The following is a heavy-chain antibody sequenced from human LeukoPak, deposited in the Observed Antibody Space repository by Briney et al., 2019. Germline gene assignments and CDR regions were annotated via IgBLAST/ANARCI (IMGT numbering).Heavy chain of an antibody. D-gene: IGHD2-2*01. Sequence: GGSLRLSCAASGFTFSTYAMSWVRQAPGKGLEWVSGISVSGDTTYYVDSVKGRFTVSRDDSKNTLSLQMNSLRAEDTATYYCAKVIMSYCSCASCYSFDYWGQGTLVTVSS. V-gene: IGHV3-23*01. CDR3: AKVIMSYCSCASCYSFDY. J-gene: IGHJ4*02. CDR2: ISVSGDTT. CDR1: GFTFSTYA.